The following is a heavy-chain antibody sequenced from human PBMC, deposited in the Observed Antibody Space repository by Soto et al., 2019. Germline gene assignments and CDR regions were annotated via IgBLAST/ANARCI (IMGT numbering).Heavy chain of an antibody. J-gene: IGHJ4*02. CDR3: ARGRASGSYYLLNY. V-gene: IGHV1-8*01. CDR1: GKAVTSYD. CDR2: INPNSGNI. D-gene: IGHD3-10*01. Sequence: ASVKVSCKASGKAVTSYDINWVPQATGHGLEWMGWINPNSGNIGYAQKFQGRVTMTRDTAIRTAYMEVSRLRFDDTAVYYCARGRASGSYYLLNYWGQGTLVTVSS.